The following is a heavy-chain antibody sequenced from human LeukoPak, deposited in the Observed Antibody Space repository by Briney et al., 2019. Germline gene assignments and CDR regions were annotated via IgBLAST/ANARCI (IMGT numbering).Heavy chain of an antibody. CDR1: GFTFSSYE. V-gene: IGHV3-48*03. CDR3: ARVRGYGSESFDY. CDR2: ISSSGSII. Sequence: GGSLRLSCAASGFTFSSYEMNWVRQAPGKGLEWVSYISSSGSIIHYADAVKGRFTTSRDNAKNSLHRQMNSLRAEDTAIYYCARVRGYGSESFDYWGQGTLVTVSS. J-gene: IGHJ4*02. D-gene: IGHD3-10*01.